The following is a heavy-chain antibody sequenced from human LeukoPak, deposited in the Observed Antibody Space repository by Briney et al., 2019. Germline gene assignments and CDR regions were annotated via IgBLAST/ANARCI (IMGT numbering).Heavy chain of an antibody. CDR1: GGTFSSYA. V-gene: IGHV1-18*01. J-gene: IGHJ4*02. Sequence: GASVKVSCKASGGTFSSYAISWVRQAPGQGLEWMGWISAYNGNTNYAQKLQGRVTMTTDTSTSTAYMELRSLRSDDTAVYYCARKSGYCSSTSCSDFDYWGQGTLVTVSS. CDR3: ARKSGYCSSTSCSDFDY. CDR2: ISAYNGNT. D-gene: IGHD2-2*03.